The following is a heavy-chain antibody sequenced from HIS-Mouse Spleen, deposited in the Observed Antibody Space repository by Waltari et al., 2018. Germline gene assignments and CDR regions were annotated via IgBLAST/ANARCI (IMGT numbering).Heavy chain of an antibody. CDR2: IYYSGST. CDR1: GGSISSSSYS. D-gene: IGHD6-13*01. Sequence: QLQLQESGPGLVKPSGTLSLTCTVSGGSISSSSYSWGWIRQPPGKGLEWIGSIYYSGSTNYTPSLKSRVTISLDTSKNQFSLKLGSVTAADTAVYYCAREIPYSSSWYDWYFDLWGRGTLVTVSS. CDR3: AREIPYSSSWYDWYFDL. J-gene: IGHJ2*01. V-gene: IGHV4-39*07.